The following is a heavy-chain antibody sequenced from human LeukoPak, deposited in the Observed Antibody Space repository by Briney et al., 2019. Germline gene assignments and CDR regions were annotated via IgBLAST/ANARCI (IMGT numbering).Heavy chain of an antibody. CDR1: GFTFSSYE. V-gene: IGHV3-48*03. D-gene: IGHD2-15*01. CDR3: AKEAGYCSGGTCGSEDY. Sequence: GGSLRLSCAASGFTFSSYEMSWVRQAPGKGLEWVSFISTSGSTIYYADSVKGRFTISRDNAKNSLYLQMNSLRVEDTAVYYCAKEAGYCSGGTCGSEDYWGQGTLVTVSS. J-gene: IGHJ4*02. CDR2: ISTSGSTI.